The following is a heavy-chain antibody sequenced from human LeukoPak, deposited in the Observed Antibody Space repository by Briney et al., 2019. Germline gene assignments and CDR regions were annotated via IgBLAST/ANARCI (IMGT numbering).Heavy chain of an antibody. CDR1: GDSITSNNNY. Sequence: PSETLSLTCAVSGDSITSNNNYWGWIRQPPGKGLEWIGSIYYSGTTYHNPSLKSRVSISVDTSKSQFSLNLSSVTAADTAIYYCARGSRILFDSWGQGTLVTVSS. V-gene: IGHV4-39*07. CDR3: ARGSRILFDS. J-gene: IGHJ4*02. CDR2: IYYSGTT. D-gene: IGHD1-26*01.